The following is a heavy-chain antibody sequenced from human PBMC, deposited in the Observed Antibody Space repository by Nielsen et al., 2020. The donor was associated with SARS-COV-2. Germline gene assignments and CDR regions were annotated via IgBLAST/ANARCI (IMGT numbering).Heavy chain of an antibody. D-gene: IGHD4-17*01. J-gene: IGHJ4*02. CDR2: IIPILGRP. CDR3: AGGVADYGDS. V-gene: IGHV1-69*04. Sequence: WVRQAPGQGLEWMGRIIPILGRPNYAQKFQGRFTMTADTSTSTAYMELSNLRSEDTAIYYCAGGVADYGDSWGQGTLVTVSS.